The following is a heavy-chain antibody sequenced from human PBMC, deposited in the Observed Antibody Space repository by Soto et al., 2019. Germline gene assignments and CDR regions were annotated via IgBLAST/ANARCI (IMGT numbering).Heavy chain of an antibody. J-gene: IGHJ4*02. D-gene: IGHD5-12*01. CDR3: ASLVARFDY. V-gene: IGHV3-30*03. CDR2: ISYDGSNK. CDR1: GFTFSSYG. Sequence: GGSLRLSCAASGFTFSSYGMHWVRQAPGKGLEWVAVISYDGSNKYYAGSVKGRFTISRDNSKNTLYLQMNSLRAEDTAVYYCASLVARFDYWGQGTLVTVSS.